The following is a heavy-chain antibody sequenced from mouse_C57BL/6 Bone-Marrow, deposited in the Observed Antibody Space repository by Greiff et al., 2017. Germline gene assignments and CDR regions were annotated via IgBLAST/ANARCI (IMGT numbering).Heavy chain of an antibody. Sequence: QVQLQQSGAELARPGASVKLSCKASGYTFTSYGISWVKQRTGQGLEWIGEIYPRSGNTYYNEKFKGKATLTADKSSSTSYMELRSLTSEDSAVYFCARKDYCYYAMDYWGQGTSVTVSS. D-gene: IGHD1-1*01. CDR1: GYTFTSYG. V-gene: IGHV1-81*01. J-gene: IGHJ4*01. CDR3: ARKDYCYYAMDY. CDR2: IYPRSGNT.